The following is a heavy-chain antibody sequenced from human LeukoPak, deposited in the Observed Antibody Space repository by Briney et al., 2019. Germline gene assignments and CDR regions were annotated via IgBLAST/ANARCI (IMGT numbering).Heavy chain of an antibody. J-gene: IGHJ4*02. V-gene: IGHV4-4*07. Sequence: PSETLSLTCTVSGGSISSYYWGWIRQPAGKGLEWIGRIYTSGSTNYNASLKGRVSMSVDTSKNQFSLKLSSVTAADTAVFYCARENSGSYREFDYWGQGTLVTVSS. CDR2: IYTSGST. CDR1: GGSISSYY. D-gene: IGHD1-26*01. CDR3: ARENSGSYREFDY.